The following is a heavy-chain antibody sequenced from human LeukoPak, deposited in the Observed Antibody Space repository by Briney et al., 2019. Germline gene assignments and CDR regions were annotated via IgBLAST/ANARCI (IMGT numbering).Heavy chain of an antibody. CDR3: ARGKDEPNYYYYYYMDV. J-gene: IGHJ6*03. CDR2: IDHSGST. V-gene: IGHV4-34*01. D-gene: IGHD1-14*01. CDR1: GGSFSGYY. Sequence: SETLSLTCAVYGGSFSGYYWSWIRQPPGKGLEWIGEIDHSGSTNYNPSLKSRVTISVDTSKNQFSLKLSSVTAADTAVYYCARGKDEPNYYYYYYMDVWGKGTTVTVSS.